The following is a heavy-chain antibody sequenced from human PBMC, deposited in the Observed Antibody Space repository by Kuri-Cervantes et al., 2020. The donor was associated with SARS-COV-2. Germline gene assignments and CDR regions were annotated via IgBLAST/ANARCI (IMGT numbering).Heavy chain of an antibody. CDR2: ISYDGSNK. J-gene: IGHJ6*02. V-gene: IGHV3-30*18. D-gene: IGHD3-3*01. Sequence: GESLKISCAASGFTFGSYGMHWVRQAPGKGLEWVAVISYDGSNKYYADSVRGRFTISRDNSKNTLYLQMNSLRAEDTAVYYCAKDRIGVFGVEYYYGMDVWGQGTTVTVSS. CDR3: AKDRIGVFGVEYYYGMDV. CDR1: GFTFGSYG.